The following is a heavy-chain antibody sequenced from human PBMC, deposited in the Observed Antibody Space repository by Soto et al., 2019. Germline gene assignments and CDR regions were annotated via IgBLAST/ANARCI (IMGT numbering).Heavy chain of an antibody. J-gene: IGHJ6*03. Sequence: GGSLRLSCAASGFTFSSYSMNWVRQAPGKGLEWVSAISGSGGSTYYADSVKGRFTISRDNSKNTLYLQMNSLRAEDTAVYYCAKGEYSYGYYYYMDVWGKGTTVTVSS. V-gene: IGHV3-23*01. CDR2: ISGSGGST. CDR1: GFTFSSYS. CDR3: AKGEYSYGYYYYMDV. D-gene: IGHD5-18*01.